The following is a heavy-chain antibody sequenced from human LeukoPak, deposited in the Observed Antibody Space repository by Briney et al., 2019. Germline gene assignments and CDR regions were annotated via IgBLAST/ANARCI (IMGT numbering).Heavy chain of an antibody. Sequence: GASVKVSCKASGYTFTGYYMHWVRQAPGQGLEWMGRINPNSGGTNYAQKFQGRVTMTRDTSISTAYMELSRLRSDDTAVYYCARYEYLEQEYSRSSGGYWGQGTLVTVSS. V-gene: IGHV1-2*06. J-gene: IGHJ4*02. CDR2: INPNSGGT. D-gene: IGHD6-6*01. CDR1: GYTFTGYY. CDR3: ARYEYLEQEYSRSSGGY.